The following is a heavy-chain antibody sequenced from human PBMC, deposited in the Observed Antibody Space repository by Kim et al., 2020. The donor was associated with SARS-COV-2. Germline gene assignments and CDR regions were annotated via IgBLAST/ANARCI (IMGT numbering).Heavy chain of an antibody. V-gene: IGHV4-34*01. CDR3: ARGRFMVYKLGFDY. CDR2: INHSGST. CDR1: GGSFSGYY. J-gene: IGHJ4*02. D-gene: IGHD7-27*01. Sequence: SETLSLTCAVYGGSFSGYYWSWIRQPPGKGLEWIGEINHSGSTNYNPSLKSRVTISVDTSKNQFSLKLSSVTAADTAVYYCARGRFMVYKLGFDYWGQGTLVTVSS.